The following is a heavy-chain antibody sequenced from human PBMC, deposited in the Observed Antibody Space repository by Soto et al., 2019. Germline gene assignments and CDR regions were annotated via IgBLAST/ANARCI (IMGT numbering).Heavy chain of an antibody. J-gene: IGHJ5*01. CDR3: ARVGYSSSWYAF. V-gene: IGHV1-3*01. CDR2: INAGNGNT. CDR1: GYTFTSYA. Sequence: ASVKVSCQASGYTFTSYAMHWVRQAPGQRLEWMGWINAGNGNTKYSQKFQGRVTITRDTSASTAYMELSSLRSEDTAVYYCARVGYSSSWYAFWGQGTLVTVSS. D-gene: IGHD6-13*01.